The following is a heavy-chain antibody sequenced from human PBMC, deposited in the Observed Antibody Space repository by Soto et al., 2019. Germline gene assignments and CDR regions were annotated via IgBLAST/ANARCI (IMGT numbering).Heavy chain of an antibody. CDR1: GYTFNSYG. Sequence: QVQLVQSGAEVKKPGASVKVSCKASGYTFNSYGITWVRQAPGQGLEWMGRISADNGNTNYAQNLQGRVTMTTDTSTSTAYMERRSLRSDDTAVYYCARGGGLGKLAMGFDYWGQGTLVTVSS. CDR3: ARGGGLGKLAMGFDY. V-gene: IGHV1-18*01. D-gene: IGHD3-16*01. CDR2: ISADNGNT. J-gene: IGHJ4*02.